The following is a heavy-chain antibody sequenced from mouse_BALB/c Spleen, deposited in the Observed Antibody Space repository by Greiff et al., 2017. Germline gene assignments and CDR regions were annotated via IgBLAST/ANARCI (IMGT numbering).Heavy chain of an antibody. CDR1: GYTFTSYW. D-gene: IGHD2-4*01. CDR3: ARRGYDYDYAMDY. J-gene: IGHJ4*01. CDR2: INPSNGRT. V-gene: IGHV1S81*02. Sequence: QVQLQQPGAELVKPGASVKLSCKASGYTFTSYWMHWVKQRPGQGLEWIGEINPSNGRTNYNEKFKSKATLTVDKSSSTAYMQLNSLTSEDSAVYYCARRGYDYDYAMDYWGQGTSVTVSS.